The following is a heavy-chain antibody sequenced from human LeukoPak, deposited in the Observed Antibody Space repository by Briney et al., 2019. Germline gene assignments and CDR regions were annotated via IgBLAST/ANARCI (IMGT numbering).Heavy chain of an antibody. CDR2: IYYSGST. CDR1: GGSISSYY. V-gene: IGHV4-59*01. CDR3: ARVDGWDCSGGSCHAEALKY. J-gene: IGHJ4*02. Sequence: PSETLSLTCTVSGGSISSYYWSWIRQPPGKGLEWIGYIYYSGSTNYNPSLKSRVTMSVDTSKNQFSLKLSSVTAADTAVYYCARVDGWDCSGGSCHAEALKYWGQGTLVTVSS. D-gene: IGHD2-15*01.